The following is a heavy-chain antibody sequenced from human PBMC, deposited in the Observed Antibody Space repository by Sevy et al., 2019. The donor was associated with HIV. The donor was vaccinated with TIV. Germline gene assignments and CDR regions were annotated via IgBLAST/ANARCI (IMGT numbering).Heavy chain of an antibody. CDR1: GYIFTNFY. D-gene: IGHD3-10*01. CDR3: ARVAHGVPLWPPFDY. J-gene: IGHJ4*02. V-gene: IGHV1-2*02. Sequence: ASVKVSCKASGYIFTNFYIYWVRQAPGQGLEWMGWINPNSGDTSYAQKFQGRVTMTRDMSITTAYMDLSRLKSDDTALYHCARVAHGVPLWPPFDYWGQGTLVTVSS. CDR2: INPNSGDT.